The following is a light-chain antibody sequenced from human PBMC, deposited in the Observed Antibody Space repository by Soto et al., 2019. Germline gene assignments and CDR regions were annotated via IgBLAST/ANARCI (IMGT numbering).Light chain of an antibody. Sequence: EVVLTQSPGTLSLSPGERAPLSCRASQSVSSSDLAWYQQKPGQAPRLLISGASGRATGIPDRFSASGSGTGFTLTISRLEPEDSAVFYCHLYGASPPTFGQGTKVDIK. J-gene: IGKJ1*01. CDR2: GAS. CDR1: QSVSSSD. CDR3: HLYGASPPT. V-gene: IGKV3-20*01.